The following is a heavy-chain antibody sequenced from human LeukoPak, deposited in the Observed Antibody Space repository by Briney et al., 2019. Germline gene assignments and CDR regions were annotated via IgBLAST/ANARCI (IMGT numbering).Heavy chain of an antibody. CDR1: GGTFSSYA. D-gene: IGHD2-2*01. V-gene: IGHV1-69*13. Sequence: SVKVSCKASGGTFSSYAISWVRQAPGQGLEWMGGIIPIFGTANYAQKFQSRVTITADESTSTAYMELSSLRSEDTAVYYCARDPGGYCSSTSCPLYYWGQGTLVTVSS. CDR3: ARDPGGYCSSTSCPLYY. J-gene: IGHJ4*02. CDR2: IIPIFGTA.